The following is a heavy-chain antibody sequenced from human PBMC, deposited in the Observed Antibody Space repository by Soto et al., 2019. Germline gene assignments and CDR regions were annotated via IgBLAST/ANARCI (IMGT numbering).Heavy chain of an antibody. J-gene: IGHJ6*02. CDR1: GYTFTSYY. CDR2: INPSGGST. Sequence: GASVKVSCKASGYTFTSYYMHWVRQAPGQGLEWMGIINPSGGSTSYAQKFQGRVTMTRDTSTSTVYMELSSLRSEDTAVYYCARMEEPPSGTTYYGMDVWGQGTTVTVSS. V-gene: IGHV1-46*01. CDR3: ARMEEPPSGTTYYGMDV. D-gene: IGHD1-1*01.